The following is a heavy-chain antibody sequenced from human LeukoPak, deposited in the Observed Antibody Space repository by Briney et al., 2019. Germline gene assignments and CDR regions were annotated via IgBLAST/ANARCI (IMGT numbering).Heavy chain of an antibody. V-gene: IGHV3-30-3*01. Sequence: SGGSLRLSCAASGFTLSSHNMHWVRQAPGKGLEWAAFISYDGSSKYYADSFKGRFTISRDNSENTLYLQMNSLRAEDTAVYYCARDLSGSYTFDYWGQGTLVTVSS. D-gene: IGHD1-26*01. CDR2: ISYDGSSK. J-gene: IGHJ4*02. CDR1: GFTLSSHN. CDR3: ARDLSGSYTFDY.